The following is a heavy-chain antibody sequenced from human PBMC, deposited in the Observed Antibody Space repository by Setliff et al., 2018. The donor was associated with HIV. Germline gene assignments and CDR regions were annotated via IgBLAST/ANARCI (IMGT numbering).Heavy chain of an antibody. D-gene: IGHD2-21*01. CDR3: AKRRVCNTSCYIVDYMDV. CDR2: IGPVGTST. V-gene: IGHV3-23*01. CDR1: GFTFSSYA. J-gene: IGHJ6*03. Sequence: GGSLRLSCAASGFTFSSYAMSWVRQAPGKGLEWVSAIGPVGTSTYYADSVKGRFTISRDNSKNTLYLQMNSLRAEDTAIYYCAKRRVCNTSCYIVDYMDVWGKGTTVTVSS.